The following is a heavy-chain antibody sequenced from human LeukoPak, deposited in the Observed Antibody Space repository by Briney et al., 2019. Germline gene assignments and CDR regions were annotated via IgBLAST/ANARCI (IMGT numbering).Heavy chain of an antibody. CDR2: TYYRSKWYN. J-gene: IGHJ4*02. CDR3: ARVGFYNSSGYLHYYFDY. CDR1: GDSVSSNSAA. D-gene: IGHD3-22*01. V-gene: IGHV6-1*01. Sequence: SQTLSLTCAISGDSVSSNSAAWNWIRQSPSRGLEWLGRTYYRSKWYNDYAVSVKSRITINPDTSKNQFSLQLNSVTPEDTAVYYCARVGFYNSSGYLHYYFDYWGQGTLVTVSS.